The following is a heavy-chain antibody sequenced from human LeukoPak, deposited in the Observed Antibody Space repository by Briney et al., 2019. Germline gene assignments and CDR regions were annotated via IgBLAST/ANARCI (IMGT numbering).Heavy chain of an antibody. V-gene: IGHV3-7*01. CDR2: IKQDGSEK. CDR1: GFTFSSYW. CDR3: AREVIVGATYYFDY. D-gene: IGHD1-26*01. J-gene: IGHJ4*02. Sequence: PGGSLRLSCAASGFTFSSYWMSWVRQAPGKGLQWVANIKQDGSEKYYVDSVKGRFTISRDNAKNSLYLQMNSLRAEDTAVYYCAREVIVGATYYFDYWGQGTLVTVSS.